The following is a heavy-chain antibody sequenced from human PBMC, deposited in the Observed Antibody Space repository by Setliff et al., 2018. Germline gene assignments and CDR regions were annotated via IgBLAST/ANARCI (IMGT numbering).Heavy chain of an antibody. CDR2: ISSSSSYI. CDR3: AGLSTRVTY. J-gene: IGHJ4*02. V-gene: IGHV3-21*04. Sequence: GGSLRLSCAASGFTFSSYSMNWVRQAPGKGLEWVSSISSSSSYIYYADSVKGRFIISRDNSKNTLYLQMSSLRTDDTAVYYCAGLSTRVTYWGQGTLVTVSS. CDR1: GFTFSSYS.